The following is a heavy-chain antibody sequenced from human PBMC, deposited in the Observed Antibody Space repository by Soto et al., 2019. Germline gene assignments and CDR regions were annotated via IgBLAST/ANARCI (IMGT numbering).Heavy chain of an antibody. CDR3: ASSSLYGMDV. V-gene: IGHV4-30-4*08. J-gene: IGHJ6*02. CDR1: GGSISSGGYS. Sequence: PSETLSLTCAVSGGSISSGGYSWSCIRQPPGKGLEWILNIDYSGNAYYNPSIQSRLIISIETSKSRFSLKVGSVTATETALYYCASSSLYGMDVWPQGTTVTVSS. CDR2: IDYSGNA.